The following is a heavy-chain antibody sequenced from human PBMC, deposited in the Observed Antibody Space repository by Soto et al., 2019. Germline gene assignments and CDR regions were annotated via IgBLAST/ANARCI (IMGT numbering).Heavy chain of an antibody. CDR2: ISAYNGNT. Sequence: GASVKVSCKASGYTFTSYGISWVRQAPGQGLEWMGWISAYNGNTNYAQKLQGRVTMTTDTSTSTAYMELRSLRADDTAVYYCARADWNYLSWFDPWGQGTLVPVSS. J-gene: IGHJ5*02. V-gene: IGHV1-18*04. CDR3: ARADWNYLSWFDP. CDR1: GYTFTSYG. D-gene: IGHD1-7*01.